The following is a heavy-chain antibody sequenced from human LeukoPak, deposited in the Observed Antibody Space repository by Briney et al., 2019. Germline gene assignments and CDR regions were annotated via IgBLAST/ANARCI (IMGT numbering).Heavy chain of an antibody. CDR1: GFTFSSYW. D-gene: IGHD5-18*01. V-gene: IGHV3-7*01. J-gene: IGHJ6*03. CDR2: IKQDGSEK. CDR3: ARAHTAMVKSYYYYMDV. Sequence: GGSLRLSCAASGFTFSSYWMSWVRQAPGKGREWVANIKQDGSEKYYVDSVKGRYTISRDNAKNSLYLQMNSLRAEDTAVYYCARAHTAMVKSYYYYMDVWGKGTTVTVSS.